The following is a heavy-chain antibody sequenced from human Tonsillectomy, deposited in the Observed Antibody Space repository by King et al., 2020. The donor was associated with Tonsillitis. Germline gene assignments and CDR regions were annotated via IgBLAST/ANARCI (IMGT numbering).Heavy chain of an antibody. V-gene: IGHV4-59*01. Sequence: QLQESGPGLVKPSETLSLTCSVSGGSMRNYYWSWIRQPPGKGLEWIGYINYDGNTAYNPSLKSRVTLSVDTSKNQFSLNLRSVTAADTAVYFCARDFASGSSWGLDDWGQGTLVTVSS. J-gene: IGHJ4*02. D-gene: IGHD3-10*01. CDR1: GGSMRNYY. CDR2: INYDGNT. CDR3: ARDFASGSSWGLDD.